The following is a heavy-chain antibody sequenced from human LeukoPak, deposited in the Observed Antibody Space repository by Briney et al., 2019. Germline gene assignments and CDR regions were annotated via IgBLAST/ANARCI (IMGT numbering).Heavy chain of an antibody. CDR2: LNPNSGGT. J-gene: IGHJ3*02. CDR1: GYTFTGYY. D-gene: IGHD1-26*01. Sequence: ASVKVSCKASGYTFTGYYMHWVRQAPGQGLEWVGWLNPNSGGTNYTQKFQGRVTMTRDTSISTAYMELSRLRSDDTAVYYCAVFPGIVGATPLRNDAFDIWGQGTMVTVSS. V-gene: IGHV1-2*02. CDR3: AVFPGIVGATPLRNDAFDI.